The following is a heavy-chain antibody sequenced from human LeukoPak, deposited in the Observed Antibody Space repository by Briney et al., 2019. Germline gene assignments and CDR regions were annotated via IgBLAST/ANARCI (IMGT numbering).Heavy chain of an antibody. Sequence: GGSLRLSCAASGFTFRTYWMHWVRQAPGKGLEWVADINQDGSDKNYVDSAKGRFTISRDNSKNTLYLQMNSLRAEDTAVYYCAKGKLWFGELLLTMDVWGQGTTVTVSS. D-gene: IGHD3-10*01. CDR2: INQDGSDK. CDR1: GFTFRTYW. V-gene: IGHV3-7*01. CDR3: AKGKLWFGELLLTMDV. J-gene: IGHJ6*02.